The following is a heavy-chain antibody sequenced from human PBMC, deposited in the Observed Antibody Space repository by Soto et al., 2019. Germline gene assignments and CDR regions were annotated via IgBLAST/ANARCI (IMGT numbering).Heavy chain of an antibody. Sequence: TGGSLRLSCAASGFTFDDYAMHWVRQAPGKGLEWVSGISWNSDSIGYADSVKGRFTISRDNAKKSLYLQMNSLRAEDTALFYCASGRGYDILTGYYPYFDYWGQGTLVTVSS. CDR2: ISWNSDSI. D-gene: IGHD3-9*01. CDR3: ASGRGYDILTGYYPYFDY. J-gene: IGHJ4*02. V-gene: IGHV3-9*01. CDR1: GFTFDDYA.